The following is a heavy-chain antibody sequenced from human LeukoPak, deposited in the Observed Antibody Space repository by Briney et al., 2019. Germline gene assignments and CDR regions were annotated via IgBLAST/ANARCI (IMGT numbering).Heavy chain of an antibody. D-gene: IGHD5-18*01. CDR1: GFTFSSYS. Sequence: GGSLRLSYAASGFTFSSYSMNWVRQAPGKGLEWVSYISSSSSTIYYADSVKGRFTISRDNAKNSLYLQMNSLRAEDTAVYYCARAWVGTATTLFDYWGQGTLVTVSS. J-gene: IGHJ4*02. CDR2: ISSSSSTI. CDR3: ARAWVGTATTLFDY. V-gene: IGHV3-48*04.